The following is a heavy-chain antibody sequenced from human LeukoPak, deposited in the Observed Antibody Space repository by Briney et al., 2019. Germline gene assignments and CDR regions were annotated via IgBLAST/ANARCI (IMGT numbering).Heavy chain of an antibody. CDR1: GGTFSSYA. CDR2: IIPIFGTA. D-gene: IGHD3-22*01. Sequence: ASVKVSCKASGGTFSSYAISWVRQAPGQGLEWMGGIIPIFGTANYAQKFQGRVTITADESTSTAYMELSSLRSDDTAVYYCARGSRYYDTRGYYGMDVWGQGTTVTVSS. V-gene: IGHV1-69*13. CDR3: ARGSRYYDTRGYYGMDV. J-gene: IGHJ6*02.